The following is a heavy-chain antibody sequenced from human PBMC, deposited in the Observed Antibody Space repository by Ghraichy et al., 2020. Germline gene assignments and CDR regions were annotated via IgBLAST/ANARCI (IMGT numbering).Heavy chain of an antibody. CDR3: AKDVGRGGGSCFHH. CDR1: GFTFSSYA. V-gene: IGHV3-23*01. Sequence: GGSLRLSCAASGFTFSSYAMSWVRQAPGKGLEWVSAISGSGGNTYYADSVKGRFTFSRDNSKNTLYLQRNSLRAEDTAVYYCAKDVGRGGGSCFHHWGQGTLVTVSS. D-gene: IGHD2-15*01. J-gene: IGHJ1*01. CDR2: ISGSGGNT.